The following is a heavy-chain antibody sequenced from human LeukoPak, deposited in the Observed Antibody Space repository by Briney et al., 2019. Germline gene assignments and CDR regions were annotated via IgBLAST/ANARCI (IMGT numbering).Heavy chain of an antibody. CDR2: IYPGDSDT. V-gene: IGHV5-51*01. D-gene: IGHD3-10*01. CDR1: GYTFTNYW. CDR3: ARDYRYYYDSGNLDYFDY. J-gene: IGHJ4*02. Sequence: GESLKISCKGSGYTFTNYWIGWVRQTPGKGLEWMGIIYPGDSDTRYSPSFQGQVTISVDRSISTAYLQWSSLKASDTAMYYCARDYRYYYDSGNLDYFDYWGQGTLVTVSS.